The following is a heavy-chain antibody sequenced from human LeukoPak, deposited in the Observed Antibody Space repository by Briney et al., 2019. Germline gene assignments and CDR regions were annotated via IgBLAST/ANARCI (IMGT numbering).Heavy chain of an antibody. Sequence: GGSLRLSCAASGFIFSNYWMSWVRQAPGKGLEWVANIKQDGSETYYVDSVKGRFTISRDNAKNSLSLQMNSLRAEDTAVYYCARQRGSGCLDYWGQGTLVTVSS. J-gene: IGHJ4*02. CDR2: IKQDGSET. CDR3: ARQRGSGCLDY. V-gene: IGHV3-7*01. D-gene: IGHD6-19*01. CDR1: GFIFSNYW.